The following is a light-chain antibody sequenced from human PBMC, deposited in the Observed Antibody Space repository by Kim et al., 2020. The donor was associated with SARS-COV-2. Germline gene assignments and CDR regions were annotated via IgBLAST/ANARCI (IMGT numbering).Light chain of an antibody. CDR2: DVN. Sequence: QSALTQPASVSGSPGQSITVSCTGSYSDISYYTYVSWYQQHPGKAPKLIIYDVNTRPSGVSNRFSGSQSGNTASLTISGLQAEDEADYFCSSYTRTKIIVFGGAPRWPS. J-gene: IGLJ6*01. V-gene: IGLV2-14*03. CDR1: YSDISYYTY. CDR3: SSYTRTKIIV.